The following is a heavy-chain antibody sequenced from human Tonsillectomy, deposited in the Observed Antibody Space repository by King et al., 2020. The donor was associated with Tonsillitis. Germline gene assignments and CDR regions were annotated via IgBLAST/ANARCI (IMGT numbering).Heavy chain of an antibody. J-gene: IGHJ4*02. Sequence: VQLVESGGGLVKPGGSLRLSCAASGFTFSNAWMSWVRQAPGKGLEWVGRIKSKTDGGTTDYAAPVKGRFTISRDDSKNTLYLQRNSLKTEDTAVYYCTTDRFHYGDVLDYWGQGTLVTVSS. V-gene: IGHV3-15*01. D-gene: IGHD4-17*01. CDR3: TTDRFHYGDVLDY. CDR1: GFTFSNAW. CDR2: IKSKTDGGTT.